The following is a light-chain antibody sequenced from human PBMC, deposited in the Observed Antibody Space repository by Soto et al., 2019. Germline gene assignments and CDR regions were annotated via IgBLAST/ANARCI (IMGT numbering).Light chain of an antibody. V-gene: IGLV2-14*01. Sequence: QSALTQPASVSGSPGQSITISCTGTSSDVGGYDYVSWYQQYPGKAPKLLIYEVTNRPSGVSNRFSGSKSDNTASLTISGLQTDDEADYYCSSFTVSVAWVFGGGTKLTVL. CDR2: EVT. CDR3: SSFTVSVAWV. CDR1: SSDVGGYDY. J-gene: IGLJ3*02.